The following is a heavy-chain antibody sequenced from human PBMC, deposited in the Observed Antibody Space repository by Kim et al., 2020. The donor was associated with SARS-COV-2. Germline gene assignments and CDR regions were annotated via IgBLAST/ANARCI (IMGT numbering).Heavy chain of an antibody. D-gene: IGHD3-16*01. CDR2: SN. J-gene: IGHJ4*02. Sequence: SNSYAQKFQGRVTMTRDTSTSTVYMELSSLRSEDTAVYYCAAGGTRRYDYWGQGTLVTVSS. V-gene: IGHV1-46*01. CDR3: AAGGTRRYDY.